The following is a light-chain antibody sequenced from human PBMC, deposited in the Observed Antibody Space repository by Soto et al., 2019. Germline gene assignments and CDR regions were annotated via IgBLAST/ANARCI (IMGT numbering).Light chain of an antibody. V-gene: IGKV3-15*01. J-gene: IGKJ1*01. Sequence: EIVMTQSPATLSVSPGERATLACRASQSVNRNIAWSQQKPGQAPRLLIYGASTRATGVPARFSVSGSGTEFTLTISSLQSEDFAVYYCQQYYHWRTFGQGTNVEIK. CDR3: QQYYHWRT. CDR1: QSVNRN. CDR2: GAS.